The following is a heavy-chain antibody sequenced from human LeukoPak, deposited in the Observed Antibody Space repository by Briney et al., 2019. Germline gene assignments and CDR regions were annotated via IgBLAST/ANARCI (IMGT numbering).Heavy chain of an antibody. CDR3: TKQRGDRVAY. CDR2: IYYRGST. CDR1: GDSITSGSYY. J-gene: IGHJ4*02. V-gene: IGHV4-39*01. Sequence: SETLSLTCTVSGDSITSGSYYWGWIRQPPGKGLEWIGTIYYRGSTYYNPSLKSRVTISVDTSKNQFSLRLSSVTAADTAVYYCTKQRGDRVAYWGQGALVTVSS. D-gene: IGHD4-17*01.